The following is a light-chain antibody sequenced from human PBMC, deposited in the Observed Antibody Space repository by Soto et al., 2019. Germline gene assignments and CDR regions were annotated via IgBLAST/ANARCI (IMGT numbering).Light chain of an antibody. CDR2: DVT. Sequence: QSALTQPVSVSGSPGQSITISCTGTSSDIGIYNYVSWYQQHPGKAPKLMIYDVTNRPSGVSNRFSGSKSGNTASLTISGLQAEDEADYYCSSYTSRISLIFGGGTKLTVL. CDR1: SSDIGIYNY. CDR3: SSYTSRISLI. J-gene: IGLJ2*01. V-gene: IGLV2-14*03.